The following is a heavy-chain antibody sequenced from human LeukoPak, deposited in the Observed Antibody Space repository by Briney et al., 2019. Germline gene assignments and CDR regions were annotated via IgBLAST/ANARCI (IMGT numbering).Heavy chain of an antibody. CDR2: INHGGST. Sequence: SETLSLTCAVYGGSFSGYYWSWIRQPPGKGLEWVGEINHGGSTNYNPSLKNRVTISVDTSKNQFSLKLSSVTAADPAVYYCARGGRITMVRGGHPYYFDYWGQGTLVTVSS. CDR3: ARGGRITMVRGGHPYYFDY. V-gene: IGHV4-34*01. CDR1: GGSFSGYY. D-gene: IGHD3-10*01. J-gene: IGHJ4*02.